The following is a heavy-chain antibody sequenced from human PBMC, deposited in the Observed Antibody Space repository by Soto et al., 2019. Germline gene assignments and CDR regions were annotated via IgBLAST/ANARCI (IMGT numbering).Heavy chain of an antibody. CDR2: IYHSGSA. CDR1: GGSVSSSNW. Sequence: QVQLQESGPGLVKPSGTLSLTCAVSGGSVSSSNWWSWVRQSPGKGLEWMWEIYHSGSAHYNPSLKRRATISLDKSKNQFSLRLTSVTAADTAVYYCARVPGVVVSADDAFDIWGPGTRVIVSS. D-gene: IGHD2-21*02. CDR3: ARVPGVVVSADDAFDI. J-gene: IGHJ3*02. V-gene: IGHV4-4*02.